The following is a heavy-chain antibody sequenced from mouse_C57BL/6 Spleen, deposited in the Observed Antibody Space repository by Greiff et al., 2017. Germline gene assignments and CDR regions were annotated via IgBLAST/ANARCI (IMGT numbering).Heavy chain of an antibody. CDR3: ARVTTVDYYAMDY. V-gene: IGHV1-55*01. Sequence: QVQLKQPGAELVKPGASVKMSCKASGYTFTSYWITWVKQRPGQGLEWIGDIYPGSGSTNYNEKFKSKATLTVDTSSSTAYMQLSSLTSEDSAVYDCARVTTVDYYAMDYWGQGTSVTVSS. CDR2: IYPGSGST. CDR1: GYTFTSYW. D-gene: IGHD1-1*01. J-gene: IGHJ4*01.